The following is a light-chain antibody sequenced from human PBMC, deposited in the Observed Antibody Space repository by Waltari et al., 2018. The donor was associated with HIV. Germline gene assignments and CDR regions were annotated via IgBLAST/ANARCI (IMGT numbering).Light chain of an antibody. CDR3: QQADRIPIT. Sequence: DIQMTQSPSSVSASVGDRVTITCRASQDISSWLVWYQQKPGKAPKLLIQAASILQSGVPSRFSGSGSGTDFTLTINSLQAGDFATYYRQQADRIPITFGQGTRLEIK. J-gene: IGKJ5*01. CDR1: QDISSW. CDR2: AAS. V-gene: IGKV1-12*01.